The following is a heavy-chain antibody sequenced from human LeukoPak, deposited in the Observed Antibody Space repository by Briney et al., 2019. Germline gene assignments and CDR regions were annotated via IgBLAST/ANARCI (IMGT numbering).Heavy chain of an antibody. CDR3: ARERLGSSDAFDI. V-gene: IGHV4-61*08. Sequence: PSETLSLTCTVSGGSINSGDYYWSWIRQPPGKGLEWIGYIYYSGSTNYNPSLKSRVTISVDTSKNQFSLKLSSVTAADTAVYYCARERLGSSDAFDIWGQGTMVTVSS. D-gene: IGHD2-15*01. CDR2: IYYSGST. J-gene: IGHJ3*02. CDR1: GGSINSGDYY.